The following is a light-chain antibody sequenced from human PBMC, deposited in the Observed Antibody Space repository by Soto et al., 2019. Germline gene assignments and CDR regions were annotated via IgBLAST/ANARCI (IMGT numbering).Light chain of an antibody. CDR2: EVS. CDR3: SSYISVSSPVV. Sequence: QSALTQPASLSGSPGQSITISCTGTRSDVGYYNYVSWYQQHPGKAPKVIIYEVSNRPSGVSYRFSGSKSGNTASLTISGLQAEDEADYYCSSYISVSSPVVFGGGTKLTVL. V-gene: IGLV2-14*01. CDR1: RSDVGYYNY. J-gene: IGLJ2*01.